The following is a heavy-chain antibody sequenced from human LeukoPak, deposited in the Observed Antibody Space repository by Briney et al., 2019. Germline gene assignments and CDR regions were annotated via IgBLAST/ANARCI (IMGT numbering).Heavy chain of an antibody. D-gene: IGHD3-22*01. Sequence: QSGGSLRLSCAASGFTFSSYAMHWVRQAPGKGLEYVSAISSNGGSTYYANSVKGRFTISRDDSKNTLYLQMGSLRAEDMAVYYCARGRTLYLIPYDSSGYRTDYFDYWGQGTLVTVSS. CDR3: ARGRTLYLIPYDSSGYRTDYFDY. J-gene: IGHJ4*02. V-gene: IGHV3-64*01. CDR1: GFTFSSYA. CDR2: ISSNGGST.